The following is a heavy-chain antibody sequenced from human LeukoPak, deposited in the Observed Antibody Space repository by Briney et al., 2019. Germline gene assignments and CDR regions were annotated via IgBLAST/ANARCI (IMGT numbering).Heavy chain of an antibody. Sequence: ASVKVSCKASGYTFTSYGISWVRQAPGQGLEWMGWISAYNGNTNYAQKLQGRVTMTTDTSTSTAYMELRSLRSDDTAVSYCARDSPTRITMIVVVTPFDYWGQGTLVTVSS. D-gene: IGHD3-22*01. CDR2: ISAYNGNT. V-gene: IGHV1-18*01. CDR1: GYTFTSYG. CDR3: ARDSPTRITMIVVVTPFDY. J-gene: IGHJ4*02.